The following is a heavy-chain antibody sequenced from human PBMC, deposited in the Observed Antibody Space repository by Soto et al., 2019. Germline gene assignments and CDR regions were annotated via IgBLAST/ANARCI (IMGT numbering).Heavy chain of an antibody. J-gene: IGHJ4*02. CDR3: ARVGAYDSSGYYYLLPGAYYFDY. CDR2: IYHSGST. Sequence: SETLSLTCAVSGYSISSGYYWGWIRQPPGKGLEWIGGIYHSGSTYYNPSLKSRVTISVDTSKNQFSLKLSSVTATDTAVYHCARVGAYDSSGYYYLLPGAYYFDYWGQGTLVTVSS. D-gene: IGHD3-22*01. V-gene: IGHV4-38-2*01. CDR1: GYSISSGYY.